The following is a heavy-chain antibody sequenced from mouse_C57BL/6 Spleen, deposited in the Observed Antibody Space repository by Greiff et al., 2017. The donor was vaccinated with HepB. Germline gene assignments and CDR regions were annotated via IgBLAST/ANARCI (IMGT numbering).Heavy chain of an antibody. CDR2: IDPETGGT. V-gene: IGHV1-15*01. J-gene: IGHJ2*01. CDR3: TRGFITTVVVDY. D-gene: IGHD1-1*01. CDR1: GYTFTDYE. Sequence: VQLQESGAELVRPGASVTLSCKASGYTFTDYEMHWVKQTPVHGLEWIGAIDPETGGTAYNQKFKGKAILTADKSSSTAYMELRSLTSEDSAVYYCTRGFITTVVVDYWGQGTTLTVSS.